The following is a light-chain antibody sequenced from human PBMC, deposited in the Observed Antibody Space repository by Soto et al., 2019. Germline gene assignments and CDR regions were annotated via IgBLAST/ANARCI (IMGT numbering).Light chain of an antibody. V-gene: IGKV1-6*02. CDR2: AAS. J-gene: IGKJ1*01. CDR1: QDIRND. CDR3: LQVFNFPRT. Sequence: AIQMTQSPSSLSASVGDRVTITCRASQDIRNDLGWYQQKPGKAPKLLIYAASSLQSGVSSRFSGGGSGRDFTLTISSLQPEDFATYYCLQVFNFPRTFAQGTKVDIK.